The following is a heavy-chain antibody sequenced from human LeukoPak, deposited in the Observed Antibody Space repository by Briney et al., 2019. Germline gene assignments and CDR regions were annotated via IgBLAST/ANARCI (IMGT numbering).Heavy chain of an antibody. J-gene: IGHJ4*02. Sequence: ASAKVSCKASGYTFTGYHIHWVRQAPGQGLEWMGRINPYSGDTNFAQKFQGRVTMTRDTSITTAYMDLSSLTPDDTAVYFCARDQGSLTRSWYTGYWGQGTLVTVSS. D-gene: IGHD6-13*01. CDR1: GYTFTGYH. CDR3: ARDQGSLTRSWYTGY. CDR2: INPYSGDT. V-gene: IGHV1-2*06.